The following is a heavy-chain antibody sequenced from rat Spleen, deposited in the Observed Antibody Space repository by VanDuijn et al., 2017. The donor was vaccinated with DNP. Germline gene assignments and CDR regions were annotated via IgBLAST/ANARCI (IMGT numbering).Heavy chain of an antibody. Sequence: EVQLVESGGDLVQPGGSLKLSCGASGFSLSDYAMAWVRQAPGKGLEWVASINTDGGSTYYPDSVKGRFTISRDNAKSTLYLQMNSLRSADTATYYCSREGYGYDWGQGVMVTVSS. CDR2: INTDGGST. J-gene: IGHJ2*01. CDR3: SREGYGYD. CDR1: GFSLSDYA. V-gene: IGHV5S23*01. D-gene: IGHD1-7*01.